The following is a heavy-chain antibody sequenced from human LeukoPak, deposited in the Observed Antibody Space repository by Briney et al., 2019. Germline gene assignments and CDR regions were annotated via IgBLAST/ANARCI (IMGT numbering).Heavy chain of an antibody. CDR3: ARDEHIVVVTATFESESFDY. CDR1: GFTFSSYG. V-gene: IGHV3-30*02. D-gene: IGHD2-21*02. J-gene: IGHJ4*02. Sequence: GGSLRLSCAASGFTFSSYGMHWVRQAPGKGLEWVAFIRYDGSNKYYADSVKGRFTTSRDNSKDTLYLQMDSLRAEDTAVYYCARDEHIVVVTATFESESFDYWGQGTLVTVSS. CDR2: IRYDGSNK.